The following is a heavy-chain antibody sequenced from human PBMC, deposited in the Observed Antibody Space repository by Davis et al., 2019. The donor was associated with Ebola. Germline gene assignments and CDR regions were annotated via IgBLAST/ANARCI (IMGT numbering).Heavy chain of an antibody. V-gene: IGHV3-9*03. J-gene: IGHJ4*02. CDR2: ISWNSGII. D-gene: IGHD2-2*01. Sequence: SLKIPCAASGFIFDDYAMHWVRQAPGKGLEWVSGISWNSGIIAYADSVKGRFTISRDNAKNSLYLQMNSLRPEDMALYYCAKDMCSSTICPIDYWGQGTLVTVSS. CDR1: GFIFDDYA. CDR3: AKDMCSSTICPIDY.